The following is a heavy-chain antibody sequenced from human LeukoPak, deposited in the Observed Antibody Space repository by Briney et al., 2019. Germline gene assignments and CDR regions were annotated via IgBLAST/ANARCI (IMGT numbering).Heavy chain of an antibody. CDR1: GGTFSSYA. Sequence: ASVKVSCKASGGTFSSYAISWVRQAPGQGLEWMGGLIPIFGTANYAQKFQGRVTITADESTSTAYMELSSLRSEDTAVYYCARDGFSRRGYSSSDYWGQGTLVTVSS. V-gene: IGHV1-69*13. CDR3: ARDGFSRRGYSSSDY. CDR2: LIPIFGTA. D-gene: IGHD5-18*01. J-gene: IGHJ4*02.